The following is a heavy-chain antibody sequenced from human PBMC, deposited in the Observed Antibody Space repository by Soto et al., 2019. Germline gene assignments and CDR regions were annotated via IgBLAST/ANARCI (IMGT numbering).Heavy chain of an antibody. Sequence: PGGSLRLSCAASGFTFSSYAMSWVRQAPGKGLEWVSAISGSGGSTYYADSVKGRFTISRDNSKNTLYLQMNSLRAEDTAVYYCAKVRGEYYDFWSGYYHNWFDPWGQGTLVTVSS. J-gene: IGHJ5*02. V-gene: IGHV3-23*01. CDR2: ISGSGGST. D-gene: IGHD3-3*01. CDR1: GFTFSSYA. CDR3: AKVRGEYYDFWSGYYHNWFDP.